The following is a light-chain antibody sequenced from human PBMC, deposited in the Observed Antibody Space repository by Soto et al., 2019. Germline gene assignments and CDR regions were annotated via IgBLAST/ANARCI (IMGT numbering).Light chain of an antibody. J-gene: IGKJ1*01. Sequence: EIVLTQSPGTLSLSPGERATLSCRASQSVSSSYLAWYQQKPGQAPRLLIYGASSRATGIPGRFSGSGSGTDFTLTISRLEPEDFAEYYCQQYGSSPTFGQGTKVEIK. CDR1: QSVSSSY. CDR2: GAS. CDR3: QQYGSSPT. V-gene: IGKV3-20*01.